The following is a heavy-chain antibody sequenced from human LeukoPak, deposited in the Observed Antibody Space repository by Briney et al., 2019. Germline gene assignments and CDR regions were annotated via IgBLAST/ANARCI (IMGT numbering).Heavy chain of an antibody. V-gene: IGHV4-59*08. Sequence: SETLSLTCTASGASTSSSYWSWIRQSPGKGLEWIGYGYYSGSTYYNPSLRSRVTISVDMSKNQFSLRLNSVTAADTAVYYCARPIYTSSWYAFDIWGQGTTVTVSS. D-gene: IGHD6-13*01. CDR3: ARPIYTSSWYAFDI. CDR2: GYYSGST. CDR1: GASTSSSY. J-gene: IGHJ3*02.